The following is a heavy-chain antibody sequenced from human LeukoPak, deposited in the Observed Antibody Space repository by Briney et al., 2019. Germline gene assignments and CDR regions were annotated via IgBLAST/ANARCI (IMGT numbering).Heavy chain of an antibody. V-gene: IGHV4-30-2*01. CDR3: ARGGRLKEQWLGS. D-gene: IGHD6-19*01. CDR2: IYHSGST. CDR1: GGSISSGGYS. J-gene: IGHJ4*02. Sequence: PSETLSLTCAVSGGSISSGGYSWSWIRQPPGKGLEWIGYIYHSGSTYYNPSLKSRVTISVDKSKNQFSLKLSSVTAADTAVYYCARGGRLKEQWLGSWGQGTLVTVSS.